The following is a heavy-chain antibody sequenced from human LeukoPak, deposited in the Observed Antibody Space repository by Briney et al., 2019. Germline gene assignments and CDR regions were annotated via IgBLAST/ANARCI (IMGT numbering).Heavy chain of an antibody. CDR2: ISYDGSNK. V-gene: IGHV3-30-3*01. Sequence: AGGSLRLSCAASGFTFSSYAMHWVRQAPGKGLNWVSVISYDGSNKYYADSVKGRFTISRDNSKNTLYLQMNSLRAEDTAVYYCARHGDGESGSYYPLGYWGQGTLVTVSS. CDR3: ARHGDGESGSYYPLGY. CDR1: GFTFSSYA. D-gene: IGHD1-26*01. J-gene: IGHJ4*02.